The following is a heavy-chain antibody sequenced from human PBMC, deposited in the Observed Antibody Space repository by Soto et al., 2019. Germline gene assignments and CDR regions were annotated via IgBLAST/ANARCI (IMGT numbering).Heavy chain of an antibody. J-gene: IGHJ4*02. V-gene: IGHV4-30-4*01. Sequence: SETLSHTCTVSGGSISSGDYYWSWIRQPPGKGLEWIGYIDYSGSTYYNPSLRSRLTISVDTSKNQFSLKLSSVTAADTAVYYCARGGRTIFGRYFDYWGQGTLVTVS. D-gene: IGHD3-3*01. CDR3: ARGGRTIFGRYFDY. CDR1: GGSISSGDYY. CDR2: IDYSGST.